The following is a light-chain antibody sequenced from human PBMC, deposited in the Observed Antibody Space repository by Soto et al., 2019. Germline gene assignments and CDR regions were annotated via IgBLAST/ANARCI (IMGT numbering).Light chain of an antibody. Sequence: EIVLTQSPATLSLSPGERATHSCRASQSPSGYLAWYQQRPGQAPRLLIYDASSRANGIPARFTGSGSGTDFSLTISSLEPEDFAVYYCQQGSTWPTFGQGTRVDIK. V-gene: IGKV3-11*01. CDR3: QQGSTWPT. J-gene: IGKJ1*01. CDR2: DAS. CDR1: QSPSGY.